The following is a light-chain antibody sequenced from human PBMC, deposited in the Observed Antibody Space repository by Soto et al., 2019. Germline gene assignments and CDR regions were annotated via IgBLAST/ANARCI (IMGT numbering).Light chain of an antibody. V-gene: IGKV3-20*01. CDR1: QSVISSF. J-gene: IGKJ1*01. CDR2: GAS. CDR3: QQYGSSPGT. Sequence: EIVLTQSPGTLSLSPGERATLSCRASQSVISSFLAWYQQKADQAPRLLIFGASSRATGIPDGFSGSGSGTDFTLTISRLEPEDFAVYYCQQYGSSPGTFGQGTKVEIK.